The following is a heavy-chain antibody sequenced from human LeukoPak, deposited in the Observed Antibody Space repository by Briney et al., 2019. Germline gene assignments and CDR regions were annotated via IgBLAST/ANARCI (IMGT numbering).Heavy chain of an antibody. Sequence: PGGSLRLSCAASGFTFSSYSMNWVRQAPGKGLEWVSYISSSSSTIYYADSVKGRFTISRDDAKNSLYLQMNSLRAEDTAVYYCARDRQGSEDAFDIWGQGTMVTVSS. V-gene: IGHV3-48*04. CDR3: ARDRQGSEDAFDI. CDR1: GFTFSSYS. CDR2: ISSSSSTI. J-gene: IGHJ3*02.